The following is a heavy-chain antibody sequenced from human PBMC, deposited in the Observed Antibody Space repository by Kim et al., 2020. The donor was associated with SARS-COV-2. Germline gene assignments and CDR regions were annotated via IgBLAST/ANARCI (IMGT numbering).Heavy chain of an antibody. CDR1: GGSFSGYY. CDR2: INHSGST. V-gene: IGHV4-34*01. D-gene: IGHD3-10*01. CDR3: ARGRLLLWFGELLNSFDY. J-gene: IGHJ4*02. Sequence: SETLSLTCAVYGGSFSGYYWSWIRQPPGKVLEWIGEINHSGSTNYNPSLKSRVTISVDTSKNQFSLKLSSVTAADTAVYYCARGRLLLWFGELLNSFDYWGQGTLVTVSS.